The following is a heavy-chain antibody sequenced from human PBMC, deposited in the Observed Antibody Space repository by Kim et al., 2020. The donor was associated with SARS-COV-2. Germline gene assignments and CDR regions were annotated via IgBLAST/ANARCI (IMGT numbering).Heavy chain of an antibody. CDR1: GGPLSGYY. CDR2: LTLSGST. D-gene: IGHD6-19*01. Sequence: SETLSLTCAVHGGPLSGYYWAWIRQTPGKGLEWIGELTLSGSTNYNPSLKSRITISGDTSKGQFPLKMTSVTAEDTALYYCARSVGGFDYWGQGTLVTVSS. J-gene: IGHJ4*02. CDR3: ARSVGGFDY. V-gene: IGHV4-34*01.